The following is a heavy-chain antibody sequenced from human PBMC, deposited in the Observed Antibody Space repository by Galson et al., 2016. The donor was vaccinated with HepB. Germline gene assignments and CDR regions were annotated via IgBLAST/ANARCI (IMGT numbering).Heavy chain of an antibody. CDR3: VDYGGNSV. Sequence: SLRLSCAVSGFRASAHHVGWFRQAPGKGLECVSVLYGGGGTYHTDSVKGRFSVSRDNSKNIVYLQMNSLRADDTAVYYCVDYGGNSVWGQGTLVTVSS. D-gene: IGHD4-23*01. CDR1: GFRASAHH. J-gene: IGHJ4*02. V-gene: IGHV3-53*01. CDR2: LYGGGGT.